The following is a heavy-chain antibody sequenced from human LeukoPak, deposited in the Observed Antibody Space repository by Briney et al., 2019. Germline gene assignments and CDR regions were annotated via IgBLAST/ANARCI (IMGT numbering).Heavy chain of an antibody. V-gene: IGHV3-21*01. D-gene: IGHD2-2*01. CDR3: ARGYAAFDN. J-gene: IGHJ4*03. CDR1: GFSFSSYS. CDR2: ISSSSSYI. Sequence: GSLSLSCAASGFSFSSYSMNWVRQPPGKGLEWVSFISSSSSYIYYAESVKGRFTISRDNAKNSMYLQMNSLRAEHTTVYYSARGYAAFDNSGPGTLVTVSS.